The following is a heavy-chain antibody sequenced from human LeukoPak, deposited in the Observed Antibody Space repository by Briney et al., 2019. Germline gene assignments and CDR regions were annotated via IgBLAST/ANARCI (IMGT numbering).Heavy chain of an antibody. J-gene: IGHJ4*02. CDR2: IKQDGSEK. D-gene: IGHD3-16*01. CDR3: AKAFGYGQPEDY. CDR1: GFTFSSYW. Sequence: PGGSLRLSCAASGFTFSSYWMSWVRQAPGKGLEWVANIKQDGSEKYYVDSVRGRLTISRDNAKNSLYLQMNSLRAEDTALYYCAKAFGYGQPEDYWGQGTLVTVSS. V-gene: IGHV3-7*03.